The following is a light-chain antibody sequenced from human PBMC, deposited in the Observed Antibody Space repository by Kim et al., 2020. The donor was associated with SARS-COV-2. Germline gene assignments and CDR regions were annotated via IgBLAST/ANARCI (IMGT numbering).Light chain of an antibody. CDR2: GAS. J-gene: IGKJ4*01. CDR3: QQYNSWPLT. Sequence: EIVLTQSPATLSVSPGERGTLSCRASQSALNNLAWYQQKPGQAPRLLIYGASTRFSGVPARFSGSGSGTDFTLSISSLQSEDVAVYYCQQYNSWPLTFGGGTKVDIK. V-gene: IGKV3-15*01. CDR1: QSALNN.